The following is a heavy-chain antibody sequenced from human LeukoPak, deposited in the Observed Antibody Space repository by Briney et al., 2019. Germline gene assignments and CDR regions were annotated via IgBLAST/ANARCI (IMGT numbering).Heavy chain of an antibody. CDR3: AREDVVHPDYMDV. CDR2: IRYDGSNK. V-gene: IGHV3-30*02. D-gene: IGHD2-15*01. Sequence: PGGSLRLSCAASGFTFSSYGMHWVRQAPGKGLEWVAFIRYDGSNKYYADSVKGRFTISRDNAKNTLYLQMNSLRAEDTAVYYCAREDVVHPDYMDVWGKGTTVTVSS. CDR1: GFTFSSYG. J-gene: IGHJ6*03.